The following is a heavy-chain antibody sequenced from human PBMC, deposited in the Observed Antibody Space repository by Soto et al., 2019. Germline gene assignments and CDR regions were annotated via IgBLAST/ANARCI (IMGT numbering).Heavy chain of an antibody. Sequence: ISLTCTVSGGSVSSGSYYLSWIRQPPGKGLEWIGYIYYSGSTNYNPSLKSRVTISVDTSKNQFSLKLSSVTAADTAVYYCARVDRPYDILTGYYNGCFDSWG. D-gene: IGHD3-9*01. CDR1: GGSVSSGSYY. CDR2: IYYSGST. CDR3: ARVDRPYDILTGYYNGCFDS. J-gene: IGHJ5*01. V-gene: IGHV4-61*01.